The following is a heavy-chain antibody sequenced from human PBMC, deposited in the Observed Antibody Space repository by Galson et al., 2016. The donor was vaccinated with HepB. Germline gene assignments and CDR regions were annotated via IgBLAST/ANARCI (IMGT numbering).Heavy chain of an antibody. J-gene: IGHJ6*02. CDR3: ARALEYGSRNYYDYYAMDV. Sequence: QSGAEVKEPGESLRISCQGSGYRLTDYWITCVRQVPGKGLQWMGRIDPDDSYTNYSPSFPGHVTISVDKSINTAYLQWSTLKASDTAIYYCARALEYGSRNYYDYYAMDVWGPGTTVIVSS. CDR1: GYRLTDYW. V-gene: IGHV5-10-1*01. D-gene: IGHD4-17*01. CDR2: IDPDDSYT.